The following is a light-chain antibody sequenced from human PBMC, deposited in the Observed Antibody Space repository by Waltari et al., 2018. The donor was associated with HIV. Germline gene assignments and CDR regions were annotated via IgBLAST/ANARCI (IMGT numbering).Light chain of an antibody. J-gene: IGLJ3*02. CDR2: EAI. CDR3: SSSTNSSPVV. V-gene: IGLV2-14*02. Sequence: QSALTQPASVSGSPGQSITLSCTGTSSDVGNYNLFSWYQQHPGKAPKLIIYEAIKRPSGVSNRISASKSGNTASLTISGLQAEDEADYFCSSSTNSSPVVYGGGTKLTVL. CDR1: SSDVGNYNL.